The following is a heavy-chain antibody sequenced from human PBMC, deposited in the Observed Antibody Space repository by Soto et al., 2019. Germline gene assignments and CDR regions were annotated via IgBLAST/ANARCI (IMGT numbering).Heavy chain of an antibody. CDR2: ISYDGSNK. CDR3: ARMGRSGWNLYYYYGMDV. Sequence: QVQLVESGGGVVQPGRSLRFSCAASGFTFSSYAMHWVRQAPGKGLEWVAVISYDGSNKYYADSVKGRFTISRDNSKNTLYLQMNSLRAEDTAVYYCARMGRSGWNLYYYYGMDVWGQGTTVTVSS. D-gene: IGHD3-3*01. V-gene: IGHV3-30-3*01. J-gene: IGHJ6*02. CDR1: GFTFSSYA.